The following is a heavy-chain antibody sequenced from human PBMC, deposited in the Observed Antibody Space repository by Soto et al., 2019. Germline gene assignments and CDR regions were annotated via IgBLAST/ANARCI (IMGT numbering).Heavy chain of an antibody. J-gene: IGHJ4*02. Sequence: QVQLVQSGAEVKKPGSSVKVSCKASGGTFSSYAISWVRQAPGQGREWMGGIIPIFGTANYAQKFQGRVTITADESTSTAYMELSSLRSEDTAVYYCARGVEDYYGSGSPFDYWGQGTLVTVSS. D-gene: IGHD3-10*01. V-gene: IGHV1-69*01. CDR1: GGTFSSYA. CDR3: ARGVEDYYGSGSPFDY. CDR2: IIPIFGTA.